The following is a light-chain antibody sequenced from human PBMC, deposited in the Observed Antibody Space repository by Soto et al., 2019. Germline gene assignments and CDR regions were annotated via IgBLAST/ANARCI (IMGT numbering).Light chain of an antibody. J-gene: IGLJ3*02. V-gene: IGLV2-14*01. CDR1: SSDIGGYKY. Sequence: QSALTQPASVSGSPGQSITISCTGTSSDIGGYKYVSWYQQHPGKAPKLMISEVSNRPSGVSNRFSGSKSGNVASLTISGLQAEDKADYYCSSYTSSSTWVFGGGTKLTVL. CDR3: SSYTSSSTWV. CDR2: EVS.